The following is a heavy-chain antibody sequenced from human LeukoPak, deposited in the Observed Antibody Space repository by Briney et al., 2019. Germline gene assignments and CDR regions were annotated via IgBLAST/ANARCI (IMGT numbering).Heavy chain of an antibody. D-gene: IGHD6-19*01. CDR3: ARTSSSGLVGGYYFDY. CDR2: IHHSGST. J-gene: IGHJ4*02. CDR1: GYFISSGYY. V-gene: IGHV4-38-2*02. Sequence: SETLSLTCTVSGYFISSGYYWGWTRQPPGKGLQWIGSIHHSGSTYYNPSLKSRVTISVDTSKNQFSLKLSSVTAADTAVYYCARTSSSGLVGGYYFDYWGQGTLVTVSS.